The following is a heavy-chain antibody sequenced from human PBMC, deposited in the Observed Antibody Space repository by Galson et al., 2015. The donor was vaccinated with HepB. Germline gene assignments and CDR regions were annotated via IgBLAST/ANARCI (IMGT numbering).Heavy chain of an antibody. CDR1: GFTFSGYS. V-gene: IGHV3-21*01. CDR2: ISSSSSDI. Sequence: SLRLSCAASGFTFSGYSVNWVRPTPGKGLEWVSSISSSSSDISYTDSVRGRFSISRDNAKNSLFLQMNSLRVEDTAVYYCVRCSGGCSQLVVDYWGQGTLVTVSS. D-gene: IGHD2-15*01. CDR3: VRCSGGCSQLVVDY. J-gene: IGHJ4*02.